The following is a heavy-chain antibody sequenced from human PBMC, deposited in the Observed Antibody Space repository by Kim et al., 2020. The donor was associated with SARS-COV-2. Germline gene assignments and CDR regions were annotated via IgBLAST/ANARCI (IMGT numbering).Heavy chain of an antibody. J-gene: IGHJ6*02. Sequence: SETLSLTCTVSGGSISSYYWSWIRQPPGKGLEWIGYIYYSGSTNYNPSLKSRVTISVDTSKNQFSLKLSSVTAADTAVYYCARRSSGREHFYYYYGMDVWGQGTTVTVSS. CDR2: IYYSGST. D-gene: IGHD6-19*01. CDR3: ARRSSGREHFYYYYGMDV. V-gene: IGHV4-59*08. CDR1: GGSISSYY.